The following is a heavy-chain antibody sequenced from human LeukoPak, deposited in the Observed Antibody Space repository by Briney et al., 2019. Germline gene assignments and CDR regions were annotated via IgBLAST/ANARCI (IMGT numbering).Heavy chain of an antibody. V-gene: IGHV1-69*13. CDR3: ARDVTGTPLAFDI. D-gene: IGHD2-21*02. CDR1: GGTFSRNA. Sequence: ASVKVSCKASGGTFSRNAISWVRQAPGQGLEWMGRIIPMFNTINYAQKLQGRVTITSDESTSTVYMELSSLRSDDTAICYCARDVTGTPLAFDIWGQGTMLTVSS. J-gene: IGHJ3*02. CDR2: IIPMFNTI.